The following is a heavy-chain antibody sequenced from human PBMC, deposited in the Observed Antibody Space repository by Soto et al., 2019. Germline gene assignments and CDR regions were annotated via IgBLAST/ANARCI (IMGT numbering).Heavy chain of an antibody. CDR3: AEEGNQLRYFDY. V-gene: IGHV1-58*01. J-gene: IGHJ4*02. D-gene: IGHD2-15*01. CDR2: IVVGSGNT. Sequence: ASVKVSCKASGFTFTSSAVQWVRQARGQRLEWIGWIVVGSGNTNYAQKFQERVTITRDMSTSTAYMELSSLRSEDTAVYYCAEEGNQLRYFDYWGQGTLVTVSS. CDR1: GFTFTSSA.